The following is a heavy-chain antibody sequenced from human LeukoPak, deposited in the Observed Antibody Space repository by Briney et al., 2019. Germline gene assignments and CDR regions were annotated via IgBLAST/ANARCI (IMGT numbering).Heavy chain of an antibody. CDR2: ISGSGGST. V-gene: IGHV3-23*01. CDR3: AKREYYDSSGYSDF. D-gene: IGHD3-22*01. CDR1: GFTFSNYA. J-gene: IGHJ4*02. Sequence: GGSLRLSCAASGFTFSNYAMNWVRQAQGKGLEWVSTISGSGGSTYYADSVKGRLTISRDNSKNTLYLHMNSLRAEDTAVYFCAKREYYDSSGYSDFWGQGTLVTVSS.